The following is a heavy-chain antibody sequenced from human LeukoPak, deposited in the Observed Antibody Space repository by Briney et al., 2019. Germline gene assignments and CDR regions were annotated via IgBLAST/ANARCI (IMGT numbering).Heavy chain of an antibody. Sequence: PGGPLSLPCGVSGFPFSRYRVHWVRHAPGEGVEWVSSINGDSSYIYYADSVKGRFFISRDNAKNSLYLHMNSLRAEDTAVYYCARDAATDDAFDIWGQGTMVTVSS. V-gene: IGHV3-21*01. CDR1: GFPFSRYR. J-gene: IGHJ3*02. CDR3: ARDAATDDAFDI. CDR2: INGDSSYI. D-gene: IGHD6-13*01.